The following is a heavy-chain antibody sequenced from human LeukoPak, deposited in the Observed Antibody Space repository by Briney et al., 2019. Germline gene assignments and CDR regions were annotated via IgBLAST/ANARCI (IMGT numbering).Heavy chain of an antibody. CDR2: ISYDGSNK. CDR3: ARGLVAAVAGGDAFDI. J-gene: IGHJ3*02. V-gene: IGHV3-30*03. Sequence: GGSLRLSCAASGFTFSSYGMHWVRQAPGKGLEWVAVISYDGSNKYYADSVKGRFTISRDNSKNTLYLQMNSLRAEDTAVYYCARGLVAAVAGGDAFDIWGQGTMVTVSS. CDR1: GFTFSSYG. D-gene: IGHD6-19*01.